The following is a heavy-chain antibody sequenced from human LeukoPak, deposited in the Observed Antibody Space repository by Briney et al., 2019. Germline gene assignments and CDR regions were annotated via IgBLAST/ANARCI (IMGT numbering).Heavy chain of an antibody. D-gene: IGHD6-13*01. Sequence: SETLSLTCTVSGGSISSSSYYWGWIRQPPRKGLEWIGSIYYSGSTYYDPSLKSRVTISVDTSKNQFSLKLSSVTAADTAVYYCARSAPGTVDYWGQGTLVTVSS. J-gene: IGHJ4*02. V-gene: IGHV4-39*01. CDR1: GGSISSSSYY. CDR2: IYYSGST. CDR3: ARSAPGTVDY.